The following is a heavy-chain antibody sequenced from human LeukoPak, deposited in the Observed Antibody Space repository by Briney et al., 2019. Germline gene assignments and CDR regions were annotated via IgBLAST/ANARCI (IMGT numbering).Heavy chain of an antibody. D-gene: IGHD5-18*01. Sequence: SETLSLTCTVSGGSISSYYWSWIRQPPGKGLEWIGYIYYSGSTNYNPSLKSRVTISVDTSKNQFSLKLSSVTAADTAVYYCAGDVRYSYGYVYYFDYWGQGALVTVSS. CDR1: GGSISSYY. J-gene: IGHJ4*02. CDR2: IYYSGST. CDR3: AGDVRYSYGYVYYFDY. V-gene: IGHV4-59*01.